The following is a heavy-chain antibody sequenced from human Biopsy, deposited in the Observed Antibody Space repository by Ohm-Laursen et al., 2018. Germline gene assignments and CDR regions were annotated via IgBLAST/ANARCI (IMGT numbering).Heavy chain of an antibody. CDR1: GGSFTDHY. J-gene: IGHJ1*01. D-gene: IGHD4-23*01. V-gene: IGHV4-59*11. CDR2: ISHTGYT. CDR3: ARGSNEYGGLYFPH. Sequence: SETLSLTCPVSGGSFTDHYWTWIRQPPGKGLEWIGHISHTGYTSYKSSLKSRVTISLDTSRKHFSLRLTSLAAADTAVYYCARGSNEYGGLYFPHWGQGTLVTVSS.